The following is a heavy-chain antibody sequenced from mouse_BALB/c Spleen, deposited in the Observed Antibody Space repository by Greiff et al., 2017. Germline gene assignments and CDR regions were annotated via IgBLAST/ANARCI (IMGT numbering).Heavy chain of an antibody. V-gene: IGHV1-9*01. Sequence: QVQLQQSGAELMKPGASVKISCKATGYTFSSYWIEWVKQRPGHGLEWIGEILPGSGSTNYNEKFKGKATLTADKSSSTAYMQLSSLTSDDSAVYFCAREGGPWGQGTLVTVSA. CDR2: ILPGSGST. CDR1: GYTFSSYW. J-gene: IGHJ3*01. CDR3: AREGGP.